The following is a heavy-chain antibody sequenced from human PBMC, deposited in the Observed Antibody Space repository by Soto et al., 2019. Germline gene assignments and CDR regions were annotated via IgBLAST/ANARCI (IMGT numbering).Heavy chain of an antibody. CDR1: GYTFTSYG. J-gene: IGHJ4*02. CDR3: AREDCTNGVCYLGDY. Sequence: ASVKVSCKASGYTFTSYGISWVRQAPGQGLEWMGWISADNGNTNYAQKFQGRVTMTTDTSTSTAYMELRSLRSDDTAVYYCAREDCTNGVCYLGDYWGQGTLVTVSS. D-gene: IGHD2-8*01. CDR2: ISADNGNT. V-gene: IGHV1-18*01.